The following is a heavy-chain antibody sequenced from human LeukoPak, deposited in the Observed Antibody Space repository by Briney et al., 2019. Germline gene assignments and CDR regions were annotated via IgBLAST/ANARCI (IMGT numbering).Heavy chain of an antibody. CDR3: ARGPVSGYDNYYYYYYMDV. J-gene: IGHJ6*03. Sequence: SVKVSCKASGGTFSSYAISWVRQAPGQGLEWMGRIIPIFGTANYAQKFQGRVTITADESTSTAYMELSSLRSEDTAVYYCARGPVSGYDNYYYYYYMDVWGKGTTVTVSS. D-gene: IGHD5-12*01. CDR1: GGTFSSYA. CDR2: IIPIFGTA. V-gene: IGHV1-69*15.